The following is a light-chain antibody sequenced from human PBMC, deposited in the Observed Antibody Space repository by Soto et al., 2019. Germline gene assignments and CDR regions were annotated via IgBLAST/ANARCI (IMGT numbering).Light chain of an antibody. CDR2: DAS. CDR3: QQRSNWPRT. Sequence: DIVLTQSPATLSWSPGEIVTLSCRASQSVARSLAWYQQKPGQAPRLLIYDASNRATGIPARFSGSGSVTDFTLTISSLEPEDFAVYYCQQRSNWPRTFCQWTKVEIK. CDR1: QSVARS. J-gene: IGKJ1*01. V-gene: IGKV3-11*01.